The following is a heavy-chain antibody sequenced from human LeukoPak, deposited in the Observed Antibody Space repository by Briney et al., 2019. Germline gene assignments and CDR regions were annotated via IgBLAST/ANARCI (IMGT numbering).Heavy chain of an antibody. V-gene: IGHV4-34*01. J-gene: IGHJ2*01. D-gene: IGHD2-2*01. Sequence: SETLSLTCAVYGGSFSGYYWSWIRQPPGKGLEWIGEINHSGSTNYNPSLKSRVTISVDTSKNQFSLKLSSVTAADTAVYHCARGPRCSSTSCYYLSGWYFDLWGRGTLVTVSS. CDR3: ARGPRCSSTSCYYLSGWYFDL. CDR2: INHSGST. CDR1: GGSFSGYY.